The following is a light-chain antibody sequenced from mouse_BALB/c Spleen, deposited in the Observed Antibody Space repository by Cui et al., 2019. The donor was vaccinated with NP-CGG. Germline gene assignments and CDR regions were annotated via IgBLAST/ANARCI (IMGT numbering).Light chain of an antibody. CDR2: GTN. CDR3: ALWYSNHWV. CDR1: TGAVTTSNY. V-gene: IGLV1*01. J-gene: IGLJ1*01. Sequence: AVVTQESAPTTLPGETVTLTCRSSTGAVTTSNYANWVQEKPDHLFTGLIGGTNNRVPGVPARFSGSLIGDKAALTITGAQTEDEAIYFCALWYSNHWVFGGGTKLTVL.